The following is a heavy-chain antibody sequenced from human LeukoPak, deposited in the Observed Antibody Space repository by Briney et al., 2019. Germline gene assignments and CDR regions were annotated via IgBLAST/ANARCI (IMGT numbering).Heavy chain of an antibody. Sequence: VKVSCKASGYTFTSYDINWVRQATGQGLEWMGWMNPNSGNTGYAQKFQGRVTMTRNTSISTDYMEMSSLRSEDTAVYYCARASFVPRKTRFDPWGQGTLVTVSS. CDR3: ARASFVPRKTRFDP. CDR2: MNPNSGNT. CDR1: GYTFTSYD. J-gene: IGHJ5*02. V-gene: IGHV1-8*01. D-gene: IGHD1-14*01.